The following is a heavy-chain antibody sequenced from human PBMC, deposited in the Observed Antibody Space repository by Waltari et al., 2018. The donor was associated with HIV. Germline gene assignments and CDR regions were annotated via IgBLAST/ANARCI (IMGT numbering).Heavy chain of an antibody. CDR3: ATIKWLDSYALDY. CDR1: GVPFSAYW. V-gene: IGHV3-7*01. J-gene: IGHJ4*02. CDR2: IKLDGIQK. D-gene: IGHD6-19*01. Sequence: EVQLVESGGGLVQPGGSLRLSCAASGVPFSAYWITWFRQAPASRLERVANIKLDGIQKHYVDSVRGRLTNSRDNAKNSLYLQMNSLRVEDTAVYYCATIKWLDSYALDYWSLGTLVTVSS.